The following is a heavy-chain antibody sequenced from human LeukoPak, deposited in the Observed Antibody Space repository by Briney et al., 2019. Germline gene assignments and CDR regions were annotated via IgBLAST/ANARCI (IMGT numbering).Heavy chain of an antibody. CDR1: GFTFSDYA. V-gene: IGHV3-30*02. Sequence: GGSLRLSCAASGFTFSDYAMNWVRQAPGKGLEWVSSIRSDGGIKYYAASVKGRFTISKDSSKNTPYLQMNSLRAEDTAVYYCAKDFSGWYNYFDYWGQGTLVTVSS. J-gene: IGHJ4*02. CDR3: AKDFSGWYNYFDY. D-gene: IGHD6-19*01. CDR2: IRSDGGIK.